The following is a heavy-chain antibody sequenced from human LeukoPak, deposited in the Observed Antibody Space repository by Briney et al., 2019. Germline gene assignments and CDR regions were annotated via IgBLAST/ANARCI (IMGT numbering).Heavy chain of an antibody. CDR3: ARLVGAATDPFDY. V-gene: IGHV4-39*01. D-gene: IGHD2-15*01. Sequence: SETLSLTCTVSGGSISSRTYYWGWIRQRPGKGLEWIGSIYFSGSTYYNPSLKSRVSVSVDTSKNQFSLKLSSVTAADTAVYYCARLVGAATDPFDYWGQGTLVTVSS. CDR1: GGSISSRTYY. CDR2: IYFSGST. J-gene: IGHJ4*02.